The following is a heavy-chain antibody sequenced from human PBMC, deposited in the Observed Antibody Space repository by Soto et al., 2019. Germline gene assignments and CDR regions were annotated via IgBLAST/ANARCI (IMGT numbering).Heavy chain of an antibody. J-gene: IGHJ6*02. CDR3: ARSPDSSGYYPRWYYYGMDV. CDR1: GYTFTSYA. V-gene: IGHV1-3*01. CDR2: INAGNGNT. D-gene: IGHD3-22*01. Sequence: ASVKVSCKASGYTFTSYAMNWVRQAPGQRLEWMGWINAGNGNTKYSQKFQGRVTITRDTSASTAYTELSSLRSEDTAVYYCARSPDSSGYYPRWYYYGMDVWGQGTTVTVSS.